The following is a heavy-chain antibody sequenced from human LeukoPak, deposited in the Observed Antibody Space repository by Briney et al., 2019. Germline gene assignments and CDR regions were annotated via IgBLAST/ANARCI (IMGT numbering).Heavy chain of an antibody. CDR3: AKDSGIAVAGTLRAFDI. J-gene: IGHJ3*02. CDR1: GFTVSSNY. V-gene: IGHV3-30*18. Sequence: PGGSLRLSCAASGFTVSSNYMSWVRQAPGKGLEWVAVISYDGSNKYFADSVKSQFTISRDNSKNTLYLQMNSLRAEDTAVYYCAKDSGIAVAGTLRAFDIWGQGTMVTVSS. D-gene: IGHD6-19*01. CDR2: ISYDGSNK.